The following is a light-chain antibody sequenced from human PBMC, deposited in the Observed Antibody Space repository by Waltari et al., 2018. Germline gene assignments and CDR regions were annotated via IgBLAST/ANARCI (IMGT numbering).Light chain of an antibody. CDR1: SGHSSNI. Sequence: QLVLTHSPSASASLGASVKLTCTLSSGHSSNIIACHQQQPEKGPRYLMKVNSDGSHSKGDEIPDRFSGSSSGAERYLTISSLQSEDEADYYCQTGGHGTWVFGGGTKLTVL. V-gene: IGLV4-69*01. CDR2: VNSDGSH. J-gene: IGLJ3*02. CDR3: QTGGHGTWV.